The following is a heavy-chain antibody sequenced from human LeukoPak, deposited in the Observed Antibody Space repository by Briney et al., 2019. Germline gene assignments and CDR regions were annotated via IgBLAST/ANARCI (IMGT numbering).Heavy chain of an antibody. V-gene: IGHV4-34*01. D-gene: IGHD3-3*01. J-gene: IGHJ4*02. CDR1: GGSFSGYY. CDR2: INHSGST. CDR3: ARAIRFLEWLSN. Sequence: PETLSLTCAVYGGSFSGYYWSWIRQPPGKGLEWIGEINHSGSTNYNPSLKSRVTISVDTSKNQFSLKLSSVTAADTAVYYCARAIRFLEWLSNWGQGTLVTVSS.